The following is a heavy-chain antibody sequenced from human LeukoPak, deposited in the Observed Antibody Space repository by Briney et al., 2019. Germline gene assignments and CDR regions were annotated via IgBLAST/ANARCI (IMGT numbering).Heavy chain of an antibody. J-gene: IGHJ4*02. V-gene: IGHV4-39*01. CDR2: IYYSGST. CDR1: GGSISSSSYY. CDR3: ASCQKGRGDY. Sequence: SETLSLTCTVPGGSISSSSYYWGWIRQPPGKGLEWIGSIYYSGSTYYNPSLKSRVTISVDTSKNQFSLKLSSVTAADTAAYYCASCQKGRGDYWGQGTLVTVSS. D-gene: IGHD3-10*01.